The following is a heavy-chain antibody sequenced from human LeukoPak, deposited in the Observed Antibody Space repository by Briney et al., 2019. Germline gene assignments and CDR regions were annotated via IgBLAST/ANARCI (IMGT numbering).Heavy chain of an antibody. D-gene: IGHD3-10*01. CDR1: GFTFEDYG. J-gene: IGHJ4*02. Sequence: GGSLRLSCAASGFTFEDYGMSWVRQGPGKGLEWVSAIDRNGDSTGYADSVKGRFTISRDNAKNSLYLQMNSLRAEDTAVYYCARVLLWFGELRYFDYWGQGTLVTVSS. CDR2: IDRNGDST. V-gene: IGHV3-20*04. CDR3: ARVLLWFGELRYFDY.